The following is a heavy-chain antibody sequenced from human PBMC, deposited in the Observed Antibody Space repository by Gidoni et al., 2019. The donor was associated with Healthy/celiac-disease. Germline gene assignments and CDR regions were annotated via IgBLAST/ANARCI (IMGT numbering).Heavy chain of an antibody. J-gene: IGHJ4*02. V-gene: IGHV3-30-3*01. D-gene: IGHD2-15*01. CDR1: GFTFSSYA. CDR3: ARDFDCSGGSCPYYFDY. Sequence: GFTFSSYAMHWVRQAPGKGLEWVAVISYDGSNKYYADSVKGRFNISRDNSKNTLYLQMNSLRAEDTAVDYCARDFDCSGGSCPYYFDYWGQGTLVTVSS. CDR2: ISYDGSNK.